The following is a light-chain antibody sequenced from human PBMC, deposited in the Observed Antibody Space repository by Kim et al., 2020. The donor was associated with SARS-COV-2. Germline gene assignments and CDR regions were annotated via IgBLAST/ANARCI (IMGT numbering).Light chain of an antibody. Sequence: SLGERATLPCRASQSVNSYLAWYQQSPGQAPRLLIYGASNRATGVPARFSCSGSGTDFTLTISNLEPEDFAVYYCQQRSNWPPLTFGGGTKVDIK. V-gene: IGKV3-11*01. CDR1: QSVNSY. CDR3: QQRSNWPPLT. J-gene: IGKJ4*01. CDR2: GAS.